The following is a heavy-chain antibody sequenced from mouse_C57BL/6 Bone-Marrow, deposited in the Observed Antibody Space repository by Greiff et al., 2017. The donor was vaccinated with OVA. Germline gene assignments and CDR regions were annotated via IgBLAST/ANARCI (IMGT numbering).Heavy chain of an antibody. CDR3: ARWGFITTGPYV. J-gene: IGHJ1*03. CDR1: AYTFPSYW. D-gene: IGHD1-1*01. V-gene: IGHV1-55*01. Sequence: QVQLQQPGAELVKPGASVRMSCKASAYTFPSYWITWVKQRPGQGLGWIGDIYPGSGSTNYNEKFKSKATLTVDTSSSTAYMQLSSLTSEDSAVYYCARWGFITTGPYVWGTGTTVTVSS. CDR2: IYPGSGST.